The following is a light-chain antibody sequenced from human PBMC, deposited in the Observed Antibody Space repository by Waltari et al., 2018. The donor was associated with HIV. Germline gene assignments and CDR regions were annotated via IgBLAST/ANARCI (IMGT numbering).Light chain of an antibody. J-gene: IGLJ2*01. V-gene: IGLV1-44*01. CDR3: ATWDASLSGPV. CDR1: SSNIGSYI. Sequence: QSELTQPPSASGTPGQRVTISCSGSSSNIGSYIVNWYQQLPGTAPKLLIYANQQRPSGVPDRFSGSQSDTSASLAIGGLQSEDEADYYCATWDASLSGPVFGGGTKLTVL. CDR2: ANQ.